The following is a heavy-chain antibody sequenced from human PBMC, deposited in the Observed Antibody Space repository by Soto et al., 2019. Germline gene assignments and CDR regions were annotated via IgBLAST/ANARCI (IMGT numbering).Heavy chain of an antibody. CDR3: ARDGYCVIYSGSFLPDV. J-gene: IGHJ6*02. Sequence: EVQLVESGGDLVQPGGSLRLSCVASGFTFSSYGMNWVRQGPGKGLEWLSSISKSGTTTYYADSVKGRFTVSRDNAKNSLYLQMNSLRAEDMAVYYCARDGYCVIYSGSFLPDVWGQGTTVTVSS. CDR1: GFTFSSYG. D-gene: IGHD2-2*03. CDR2: ISKSGTTT. V-gene: IGHV3-48*03.